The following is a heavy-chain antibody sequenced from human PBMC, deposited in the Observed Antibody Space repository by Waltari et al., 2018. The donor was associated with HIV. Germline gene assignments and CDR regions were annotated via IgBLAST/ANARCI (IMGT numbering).Heavy chain of an antibody. Sequence: QVQLQESDPGLVKPSQTLSLTCTVSGGSISSGGYYWSWIRQHPGKGLEWIGYIYYSGSAYYNPSLKSRVTISVDTSKNQFSLKLSSVTAADTAVYYCARVHSSSSLVFDYWGQGTLVTVSS. V-gene: IGHV4-31*03. CDR1: GGSISSGGYY. CDR2: IYYSGSA. D-gene: IGHD6-6*01. CDR3: ARVHSSSSLVFDY. J-gene: IGHJ4*02.